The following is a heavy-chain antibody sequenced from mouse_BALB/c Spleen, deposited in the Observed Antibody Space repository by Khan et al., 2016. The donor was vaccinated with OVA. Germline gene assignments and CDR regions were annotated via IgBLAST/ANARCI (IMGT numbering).Heavy chain of an antibody. D-gene: IGHD3-2*01. J-gene: IGHJ2*01. Sequence: QVQLQQSGAELVRPGTSVKVSCKASGYAFTNYLIEWVKQRPGQGLEWIGVINPGSGGTNYNEKFKGKATLTADKSYSTAYMQLSSLTSDDSAVYACARGQLGLRFDYWGHGTTLTVSS. CDR3: ARGQLGLRFDY. CDR1: GYAFTNYL. V-gene: IGHV1-54*01. CDR2: INPGSGGT.